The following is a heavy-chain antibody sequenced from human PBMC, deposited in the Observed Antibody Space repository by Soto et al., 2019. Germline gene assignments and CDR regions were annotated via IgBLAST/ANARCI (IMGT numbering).Heavy chain of an antibody. J-gene: IGHJ4*02. Sequence: SETLSLTCSIYSGSFSGYYWSWIRQPPGKGLEWIGEISQSGNTNYSPSLKSRVSISIDSSKKQFSLNLASVSAADTAVYYCARAPKVSGSSQTRPDFWGQGTLVTVSS. CDR1: SGSFSGYY. D-gene: IGHD6-6*01. CDR3: ARAPKVSGSSQTRPDF. V-gene: IGHV4-34*01. CDR2: ISQSGNT.